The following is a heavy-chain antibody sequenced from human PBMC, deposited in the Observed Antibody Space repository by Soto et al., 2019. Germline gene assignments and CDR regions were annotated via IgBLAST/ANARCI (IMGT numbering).Heavy chain of an antibody. CDR3: ARGLRYGGSYLDY. CDR2: INHSGST. D-gene: IGHD4-17*01. V-gene: IGHV4-30-4*01. J-gene: IGHJ4*02. CDR1: GGSISSGDYY. Sequence: QVQLQESGPGLVKPSQTLSLTCTVSGGSISSGDYYWSWIRQPPGKGLEWIGEINHSGSTNYNPSLKSRVTISVDTSKNQFSLKLSSVTAADTAVYYCARGLRYGGSYLDYWGQGTLVTVSS.